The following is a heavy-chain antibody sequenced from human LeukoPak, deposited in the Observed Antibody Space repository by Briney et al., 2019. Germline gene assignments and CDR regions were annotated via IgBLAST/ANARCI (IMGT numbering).Heavy chain of an antibody. Sequence: ASVKVSCKASGGTFSNYALTWVRQAPGQGLGWMGGIIPVFGTADYAQDFQGRLTITADDSTSTAYMELSSLRSEDTAVYYCARESVAGPYWGQGTLVTVSS. CDR1: GGTFSNYA. V-gene: IGHV1-69*13. CDR2: IIPVFGTA. J-gene: IGHJ4*02. CDR3: ARESVAGPY. D-gene: IGHD6-19*01.